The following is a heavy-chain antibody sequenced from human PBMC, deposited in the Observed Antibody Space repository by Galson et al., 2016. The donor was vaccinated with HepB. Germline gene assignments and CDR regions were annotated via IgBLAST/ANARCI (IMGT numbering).Heavy chain of an antibody. CDR2: IYYSGST. Sequence: SETLSLTCTVSGGSISSYYWNWIRQPPGKGLEWIGYIYYSGSTYYNPSLKSRVTMSVDTSKNQFSLKLNSVTAADTAVYYCARQIVVVVAATRGVDWFDPWGQGTLVTVSS. CDR3: ARQIVVVVAATRGVDWFDP. D-gene: IGHD2-15*01. CDR1: GGSISSYY. J-gene: IGHJ5*02. V-gene: IGHV4-59*04.